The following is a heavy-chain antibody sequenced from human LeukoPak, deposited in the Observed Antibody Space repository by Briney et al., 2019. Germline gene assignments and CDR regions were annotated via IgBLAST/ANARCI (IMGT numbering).Heavy chain of an antibody. D-gene: IGHD3-22*01. Sequence: GGSLRLSCAASGFTFSSYGMHWVRQAPGKGLEWVAVIWYDGSNKYYADSVKGRFTISRDNAKNSLYLQMNSLRDEDTAVYYCARDLTYYYDSSGHDAFDIWGQGTMVTVSS. CDR3: ARDLTYYYDSSGHDAFDI. CDR1: GFTFSSYG. J-gene: IGHJ3*02. V-gene: IGHV3-33*01. CDR2: IWYDGSNK.